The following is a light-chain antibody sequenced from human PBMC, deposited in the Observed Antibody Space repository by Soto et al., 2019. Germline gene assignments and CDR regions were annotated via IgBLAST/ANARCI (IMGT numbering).Light chain of an antibody. CDR3: QQSYSAPYT. V-gene: IGKV1-39*01. J-gene: IGKJ2*01. CDR1: QSISSD. Sequence: DIQMTQSPSSLSASVGDRVTITCRASQSISSDLNWYQQKPGKAPKLLMYAASSLQSGVPSRFSGSGSGTDFTLTIGSLQSEDFATYYCQQSYSAPYTFGQGTKLEMK. CDR2: AAS.